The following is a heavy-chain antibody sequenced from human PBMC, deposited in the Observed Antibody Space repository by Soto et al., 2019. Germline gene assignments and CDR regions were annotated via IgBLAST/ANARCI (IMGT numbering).Heavy chain of an antibody. Sequence: QVQLLQSGAEVKKPGSSVTFSCKASGGTFSSYPISCVRQSPGQVLEWMGGIITIFATANYAQKFQCRVTITAEESTRTAYMELSSLGSAETAVEYCAREGTELTTSGGAFDPWGQGTLVTVSS. J-gene: IGHJ5*02. CDR2: IITIFATA. CDR3: AREGTELTTSGGAFDP. D-gene: IGHD4-17*01. CDR1: GGTFSSYP. V-gene: IGHV1-69*12.